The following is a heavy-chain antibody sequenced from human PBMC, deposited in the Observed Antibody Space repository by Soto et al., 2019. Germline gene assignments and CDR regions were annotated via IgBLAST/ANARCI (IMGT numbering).Heavy chain of an antibody. CDR3: AREDWGLGYCTNGVCYVQYYGMDV. Sequence: QVQLVQSGAEVKKPGASVKVSCKASGYTFTSYGISWVRQAPGQGLEWMGWISAYNGNTNYAQKLQGRVTMTTDTSTSTAYMELRSLRSDDTAVYYGAREDWGLGYCTNGVCYVQYYGMDVWGQGTTVTVSS. D-gene: IGHD2-8*01. V-gene: IGHV1-18*04. CDR1: GYTFTSYG. CDR2: ISAYNGNT. J-gene: IGHJ6*02.